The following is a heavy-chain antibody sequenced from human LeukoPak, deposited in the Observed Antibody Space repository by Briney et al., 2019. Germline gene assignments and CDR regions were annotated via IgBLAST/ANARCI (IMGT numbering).Heavy chain of an antibody. CDR1: GGSVSSGGYY. J-gene: IGHJ6*03. D-gene: IGHD3-3*01. V-gene: IGHV4-31*03. CDR3: ARVVWSYYYMDV. CDR2: IYYSGST. Sequence: SQSLSLTCTVSGGSVSSGGYYWSCLRHHPGMGLEWIGSIYYSGSTSYNPYLKSRVSISVDTSKNQFSLKLMSVTAADTAVYYCARVVWSYYYMDVWGKGTTVTVSS.